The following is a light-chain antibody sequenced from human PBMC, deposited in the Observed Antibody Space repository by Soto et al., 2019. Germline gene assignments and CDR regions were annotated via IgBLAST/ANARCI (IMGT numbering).Light chain of an antibody. Sequence: QSVLTQPPSVSGAPGQRVTMSCTGSNSNIGAGYGVHWYQQVPGTAPKLLIYGNNNRPSGVPDRFSGSKSGTSASLAITGLQAEDEADYYCQSYDGSLSRRVFGTGTK. J-gene: IGLJ1*01. CDR3: QSYDGSLSRRV. V-gene: IGLV1-40*01. CDR1: NSNIGAGYG. CDR2: GNN.